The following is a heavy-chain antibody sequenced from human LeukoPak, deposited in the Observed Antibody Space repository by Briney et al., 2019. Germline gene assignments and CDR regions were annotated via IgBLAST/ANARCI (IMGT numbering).Heavy chain of an antibody. CDR1: GFTFSSSG. Sequence: GGSLRLSCAASGFTFSSSGMHWVRQAPGKGLEWLAVISNDGSNKYYADSVKGRFTISRDNSKNTLYLQMSSLRAEDTAVYYCVKDGSGSYYTYYFDYWGQGTLVTVSS. CDR3: VKDGSGSYYTYYFDY. J-gene: IGHJ4*02. V-gene: IGHV3-30*18. D-gene: IGHD3-10*01. CDR2: ISNDGSNK.